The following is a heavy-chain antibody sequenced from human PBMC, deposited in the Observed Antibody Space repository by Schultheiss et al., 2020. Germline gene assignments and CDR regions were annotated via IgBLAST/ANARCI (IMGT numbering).Heavy chain of an antibody. Sequence: GESLKISCSASGFTFSSYAMHWVRQAPGKGLGWVAVISYDGSNKYYADSVKGRFTISRDNSKNTLYLQMNSLRSEDTAVYYCARGGITMIVAGLDAFDIWGQGTMGTVSS. V-gene: IGHV3-30-3*01. D-gene: IGHD3-22*01. CDR2: ISYDGSNK. J-gene: IGHJ3*02. CDR1: GFTFSSYA. CDR3: ARGGITMIVAGLDAFDI.